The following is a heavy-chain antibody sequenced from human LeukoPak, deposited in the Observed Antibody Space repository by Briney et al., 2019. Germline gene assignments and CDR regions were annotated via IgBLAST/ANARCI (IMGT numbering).Heavy chain of an antibody. Sequence: GGSLRLSCAASGFTFSSYSMNWVRQAPGKGLEWVSSISSSSYIYYADSVKGRFTISRDNAKNSLYLQMNSLRAEDTAVYYCARAPGGRSWYYFDYWGQGTLVTVSS. CDR2: ISSSSYI. D-gene: IGHD6-13*01. CDR1: GFTFSSYS. V-gene: IGHV3-21*01. J-gene: IGHJ4*02. CDR3: ARAPGGRSWYYFDY.